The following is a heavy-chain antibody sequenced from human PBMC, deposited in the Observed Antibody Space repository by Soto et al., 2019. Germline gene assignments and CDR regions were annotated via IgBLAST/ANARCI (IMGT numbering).Heavy chain of an antibody. V-gene: IGHV1-46*01. J-gene: IGHJ6*02. D-gene: IGHD5-18*01. Sequence: ASVKVSCKASGYTFTSNYMHWVRQAPGQGLEWMGIINPSGGSTSYAQKFQGRVTMTRDTSTSTVYMELSSLRSEDTAVYYCARSVDTSMGDYYYYGMDVWGQGTTVTVSS. CDR3: ARSVDTSMGDYYYYGMDV. CDR2: INPSGGST. CDR1: GYTFTSNY.